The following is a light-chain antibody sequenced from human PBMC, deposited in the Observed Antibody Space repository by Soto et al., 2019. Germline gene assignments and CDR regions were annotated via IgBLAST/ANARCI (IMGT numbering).Light chain of an antibody. CDR3: CSYAGSYTVI. CDR1: SSDVGGYNF. Sequence: QSALTQPRSVSGSPGQSVTISCTGTSSDVGGYNFVSWYQHHPGKAPKLMIYDVSKRPSGVPDRFYGSKSGNTASLTISGLQAEDEADYYCCSYAGSYTVIFGGGTKLTVL. CDR2: DVS. J-gene: IGLJ2*01. V-gene: IGLV2-11*01.